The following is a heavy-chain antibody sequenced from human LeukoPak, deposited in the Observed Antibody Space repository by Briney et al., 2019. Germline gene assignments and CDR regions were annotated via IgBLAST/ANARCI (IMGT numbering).Heavy chain of an antibody. CDR2: INSDGSSA. D-gene: IGHD5-18*01. J-gene: IGHJ4*02. CDR3: TRGDPTMAPDY. V-gene: IGHV3-74*01. CDR1: GFAFSSYW. Sequence: GGSLRLSCSASGFAFSSYWVHWVRQAPGKGLAWVSRINSDGSSATYADSVKGRFTISRDNARNTLYLQMNSLRAEDTAVYYCTRGDPTMAPDYWGQGTLITVSS.